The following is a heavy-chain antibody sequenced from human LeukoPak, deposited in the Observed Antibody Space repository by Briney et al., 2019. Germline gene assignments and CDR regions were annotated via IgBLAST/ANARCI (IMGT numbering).Heavy chain of an antibody. V-gene: IGHV4-34*01. CDR3: ARGYNWFDP. J-gene: IGHJ5*02. Sequence: SETLSLTCAVYGGSFSGYYWTLIRQSPAKGLEWIGEIDHSGVTSYGPSLKSRVTISLDTSNNQFSLKLNSVTAADTAVYYCARGYNWFDPWGQGTLVTVSS. CDR2: IDHSGVT. CDR1: GGSFSGYY.